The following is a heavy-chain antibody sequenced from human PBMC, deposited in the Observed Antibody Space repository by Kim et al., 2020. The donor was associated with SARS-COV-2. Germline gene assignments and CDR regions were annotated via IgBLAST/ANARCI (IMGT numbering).Heavy chain of an antibody. CDR2: INHSGST. D-gene: IGHD3-3*01. V-gene: IGHV4-34*01. CDR1: GGSFSGYY. Sequence: SETLSLTCAVYGGSFSGYYWSWIRQPPGKGLEWIGEINHSGSTNYNPSLKSRVTISVDTSKNQISLKLSSVTAADTAVYYCARGRYSFWSGYFDYWGQGTLVTVSS. J-gene: IGHJ4*02. CDR3: ARGRYSFWSGYFDY.